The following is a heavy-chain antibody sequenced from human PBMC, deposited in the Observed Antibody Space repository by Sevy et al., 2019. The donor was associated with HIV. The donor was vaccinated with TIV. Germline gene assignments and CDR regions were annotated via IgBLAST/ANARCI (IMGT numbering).Heavy chain of an antibody. D-gene: IGHD2-15*01. J-gene: IGHJ4*02. CDR2: IWYDGSNK. Sequence: GGSLRLSCAASGFTFSSYGMHWVRQAPGKGLEWVAVIWYDGSNKYYADSVKGRFTISRDNSKNTRYLQMSSLRAEDTAVYFCAREAGYCSGGSCYGVTNYFDYWGQGTLVTVSS. CDR3: AREAGYCSGGSCYGVTNYFDY. CDR1: GFTFSSYG. V-gene: IGHV3-33*01.